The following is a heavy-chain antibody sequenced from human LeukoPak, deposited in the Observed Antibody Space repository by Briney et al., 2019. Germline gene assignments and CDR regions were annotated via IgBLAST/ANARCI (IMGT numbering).Heavy chain of an antibody. CDR2: IHYSGCT. Sequence: PSETLSLTCAVSGGSISNYYCSWIRQPPGKGLEWLGYIHYSGCTNYNPSLKSRVTISVDTSKNQFSLNLSSVTAADTAVYYCARHWGSDWYFDLWGRGTLVTVSS. CDR3: ARHWGSDWYFDL. CDR1: GGSISNYY. D-gene: IGHD7-27*01. J-gene: IGHJ2*01. V-gene: IGHV4-59*01.